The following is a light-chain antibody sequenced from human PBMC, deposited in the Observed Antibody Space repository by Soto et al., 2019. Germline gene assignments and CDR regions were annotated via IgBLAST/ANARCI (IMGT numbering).Light chain of an antibody. CDR1: SRDVGGYNY. Sequence: QSVLTQPSSVSGSPGQSVTISCTGTSRDVGGYNYVSWYQKYPGKAPKLMISDVSKRPSGVPDRFSGSKSGNTASLTISGLQAADEADYYCCSYAGSYSWVFGGGTKLTVL. J-gene: IGLJ2*01. CDR3: CSYAGSYSWV. CDR2: DVS. V-gene: IGLV2-11*01.